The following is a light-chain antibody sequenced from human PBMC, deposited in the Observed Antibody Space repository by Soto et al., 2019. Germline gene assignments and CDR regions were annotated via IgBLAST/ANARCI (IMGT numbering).Light chain of an antibody. CDR1: SSDVGSYNL. J-gene: IGLJ1*01. Sequence: QSALTQPASVSGSPGQSITISCTGTSSDVGSYNLVSWYQQHPGKAPKLIIYEVSKRPSGVSNRFTGSKSGNTASLTISGLQAEDEADYHCCSYAGSSTLEVFGVGTKLTVL. CDR3: CSYAGSSTLEV. CDR2: EVS. V-gene: IGLV2-23*02.